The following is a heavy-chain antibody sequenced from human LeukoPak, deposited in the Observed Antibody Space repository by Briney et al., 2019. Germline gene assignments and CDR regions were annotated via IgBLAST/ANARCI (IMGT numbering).Heavy chain of an antibody. D-gene: IGHD2-2*01. CDR1: GFTFTNAW. Sequence: GGSLRLSCAASGFTFTNAWMSWVRQTPGKGLEWVGRIKRKTDGGTTDYAAPVKGRFTISRDDSKNTLYLQMNSLKTEDTAVYYCTTVEVVVVPAALYYYMDVWGKGTTVTVSS. CDR2: IKRKTDGGTT. V-gene: IGHV3-15*01. CDR3: TTVEVVVVPAALYYYMDV. J-gene: IGHJ6*03.